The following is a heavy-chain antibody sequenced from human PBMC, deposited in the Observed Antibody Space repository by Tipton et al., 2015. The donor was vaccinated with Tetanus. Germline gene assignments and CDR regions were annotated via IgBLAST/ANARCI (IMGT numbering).Heavy chain of an antibody. J-gene: IGHJ4*02. CDR1: GDSISSRNSY. CDR2: IYYSGST. V-gene: IGHV4-39*01. CDR3: ARRDYSDSSVDN. D-gene: IGHD3-22*01. Sequence: TLSLTCTVSGDSISSRNSYWGWIRQPPGKGLEWVGSIYYSGSTYYNPSLKSRVTIYVDTSKKQFSLRLSSVTAADTAVYYCARRDYSDSSVDNWGQGTLVTVSS.